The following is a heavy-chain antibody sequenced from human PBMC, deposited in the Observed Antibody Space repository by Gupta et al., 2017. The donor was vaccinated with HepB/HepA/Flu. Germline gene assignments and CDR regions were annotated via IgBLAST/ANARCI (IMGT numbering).Heavy chain of an antibody. CDR1: GFSLNDNGMR. J-gene: IGHJ4*01. D-gene: IGHD7-27*01. V-gene: IGHV2-70*04. CDR3: SRTLAGRHFDF. Sequence: QVTLKESGPALVKPTQTLTLTCTISGFSLNDNGMRVSWVRQPPGKALEWLARVDPDDAKFYSASLKRRVTISKETANSHVVLNMMDTETVDTSTYFCSRTLAGRHFDFWGQGTLVRVSS. CDR2: VDPDDAK.